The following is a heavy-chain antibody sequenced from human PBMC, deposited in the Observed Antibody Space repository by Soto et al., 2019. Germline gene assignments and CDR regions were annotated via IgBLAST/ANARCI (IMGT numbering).Heavy chain of an antibody. J-gene: IGHJ4*02. D-gene: IGHD6-6*01. V-gene: IGHV5-10-1*01. CDR3: ARHPVDYLTSSAYSFFNY. CDR2: IDPSDSYT. CDR1: GYSFSDYW. Sequence: GESLKISCKGSGYSFSDYWITWVRQMPGKGLEWMGRIDPSDSYTNYSPSFQGHVTISADKSVSTVYLQWSSLKASDTAMYYCARHPVDYLTSSAYSFFNYWGQGTLVTVSS.